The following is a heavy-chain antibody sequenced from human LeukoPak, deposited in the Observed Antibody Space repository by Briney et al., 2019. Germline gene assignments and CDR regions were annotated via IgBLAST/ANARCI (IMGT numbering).Heavy chain of an antibody. J-gene: IGHJ3*02. CDR3: ARFRGDFTGSNDAFDI. V-gene: IGHV4-34*01. CDR2: INHSGRT. Sequence: PSETLSLTCAVHGGSFSGYYWNWIRQPPGKGLEWIGEINHSGRTNYNPSLKSRVTISGDTSKNQFSLRLTSVTAADTAVYYCARFRGDFTGSNDAFDIWGQGTMVTVSS. CDR1: GGSFSGYY. D-gene: IGHD2-21*02.